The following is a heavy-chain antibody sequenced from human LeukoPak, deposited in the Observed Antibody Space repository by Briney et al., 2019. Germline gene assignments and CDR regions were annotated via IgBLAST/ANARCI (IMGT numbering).Heavy chain of an antibody. CDR2: INSDGSST. D-gene: IGHD2-21*02. CDR1: GFTFSSYW. V-gene: IGHV3-74*01. Sequence: GGSLRLSCAASGFTFSSYWMHWVRRGGGKGVVGVGRINSDGSSTRNADSVKGPFTISRDNAKHTLYLQMNSLRADDTAVYHCARGLAYCCGDCYNSLDYWGQGTLVTVSS. CDR3: ARGLAYCCGDCYNSLDY. J-gene: IGHJ4*02.